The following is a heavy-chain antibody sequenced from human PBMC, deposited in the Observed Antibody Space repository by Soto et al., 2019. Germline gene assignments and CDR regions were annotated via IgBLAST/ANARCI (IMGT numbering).Heavy chain of an antibody. J-gene: IGHJ3*02. Sequence: SVKVSFKASGGTLSSYAISWLRQAPGQGLEWMGEIIPIFGTANYAQKFQGRVTITADESTSTAYMELSSLRSEDTTVYYCATAVLCHCYDSPSYAYDACDSYGQETMVAVSS. CDR1: GGTLSSYA. CDR2: IIPIFGTA. V-gene: IGHV1-69*13. D-gene: IGHD3-22*01. CDR3: ATAVLCHCYDSPSYAYDACDS.